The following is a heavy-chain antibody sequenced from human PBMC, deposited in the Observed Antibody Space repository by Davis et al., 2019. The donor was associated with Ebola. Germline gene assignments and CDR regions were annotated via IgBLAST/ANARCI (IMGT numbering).Heavy chain of an antibody. CDR1: GFTFSSYG. CDR3: ARVGSGSYYGGT. Sequence: PAGSLTLSCAASGFTFSSYGMHWVSQAPAKSLARVAGISYDGSNKYYADSVKGRFTISRDNSKNTLYLQMNSLRVEDTAVYYCARVGSGSYYGGTWGQGTLVTVSS. CDR2: ISYDGSNK. V-gene: IGHV3-30*03. D-gene: IGHD1-26*01. J-gene: IGHJ5*02.